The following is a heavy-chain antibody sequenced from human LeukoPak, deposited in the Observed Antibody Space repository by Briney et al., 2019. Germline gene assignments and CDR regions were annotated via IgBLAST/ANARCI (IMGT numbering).Heavy chain of an antibody. V-gene: IGHV4-61*02. CDR3: AREGEGYCSGGSCYGFDY. J-gene: IGHJ4*02. Sequence: PSQTLSLTCTVAGGSISSGSYYWGWVRQPAGKGLEWIVRIYTSGSTNYNPSLKSRVTISVDTSKNQFSLKLSSVTAADTAVYYCAREGEGYCSGGSCYGFDYWGQGTLVTVSS. D-gene: IGHD2-15*01. CDR2: IYTSGST. CDR1: GGSISSGSYY.